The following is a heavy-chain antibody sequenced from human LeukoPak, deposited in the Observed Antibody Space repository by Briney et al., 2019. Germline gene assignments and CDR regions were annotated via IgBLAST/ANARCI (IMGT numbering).Heavy chain of an antibody. J-gene: IGHJ5*02. CDR3: ARVGGYSGYPTNWFDP. V-gene: IGHV4-30-4*08. CDR1: GGSISSGDYY. Sequence: SETLSLTCTVSGGSISSGDYYWSWIRQPQGKGLEWIGYIYYSGSTYYNPSLKSRVTISVDTSKNQFSLKLSSVTAADTAVYYCARVGGYSGYPTNWFDPWGQGTLVTVSS. D-gene: IGHD5-12*01. CDR2: IYYSGST.